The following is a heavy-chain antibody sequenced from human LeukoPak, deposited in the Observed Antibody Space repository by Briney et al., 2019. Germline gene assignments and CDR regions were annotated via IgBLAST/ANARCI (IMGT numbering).Heavy chain of an antibody. V-gene: IGHV1-18*01. Sequence: ASVKVSCKASGYTFTSYGISWVRQAPGQGLEWMGWISAYNGNTNYAQKFQGRVTMTRNTSISTAYMELSSLRSEDTAVYYCARAMDTAMGNWFDPWGQGTLVTVSS. J-gene: IGHJ5*02. CDR1: GYTFTSYG. CDR2: ISAYNGNT. CDR3: ARAMDTAMGNWFDP. D-gene: IGHD5-18*01.